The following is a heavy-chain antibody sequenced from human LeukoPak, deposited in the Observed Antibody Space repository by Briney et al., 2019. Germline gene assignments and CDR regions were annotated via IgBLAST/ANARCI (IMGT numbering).Heavy chain of an antibody. CDR1: GYTFTGYY. CDR3: ARGTIREDILTGYPPGRDYYYYYMDV. D-gene: IGHD3-9*01. J-gene: IGHJ6*03. V-gene: IGHV1-2*02. CDR2: INPNSGGT. Sequence: ASVKVSCKASGYTFTGYYMHWVRQAPGQGLEWMGWINPNSGGTNYAQKFQGRVTMTRDTSISTAYMELSRLRSDDTAVYYCARGTIREDILTGYPPGRDYYYYYMDVWGKGTTVTVSS.